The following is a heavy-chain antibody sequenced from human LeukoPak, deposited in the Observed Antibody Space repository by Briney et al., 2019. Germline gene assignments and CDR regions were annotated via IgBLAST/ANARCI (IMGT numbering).Heavy chain of an antibody. V-gene: IGHV4-34*01. D-gene: IGHD3-10*01. CDR1: GGSFSGYS. CDR2: INHSGGT. J-gene: IGHJ4*02. CDR3: ARGVDYYGV. Sequence: PSETLSLTCAVYGGSFSGYSWNWIRQPPVKGLEWIGEINHSGGTNYNPSLKSRVTISVDTSKKQFSLKLSSVTAADTAVYYCARGVDYYGVWGQGTLVAVSS.